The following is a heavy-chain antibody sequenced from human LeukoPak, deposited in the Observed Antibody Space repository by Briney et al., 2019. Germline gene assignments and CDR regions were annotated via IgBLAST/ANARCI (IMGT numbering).Heavy chain of an antibody. CDR2: IYSGGST. V-gene: IGHV3-66*01. J-gene: IGHJ4*02. CDR1: GFTVSSNY. D-gene: IGHD6-6*01. CDR3: ARAGRKKSYSSSAGDFDY. Sequence: PGGSLRLSCAASGFTVSSNYMSWVRQAPGKGLEWVSVIYSGGSTYYADSVKGRFTISRDNSKNTLYLQMNSLRAEDTAVYYCARAGRKKSYSSSAGDFDYWGQGTLVTVSS.